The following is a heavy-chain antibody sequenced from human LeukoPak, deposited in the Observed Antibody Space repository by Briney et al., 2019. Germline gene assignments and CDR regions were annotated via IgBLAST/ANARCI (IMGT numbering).Heavy chain of an antibody. CDR2: IRYDGNNK. CDR1: GFTFSSFG. D-gene: IGHD6-13*01. Sequence: GGSLRLSCAASGFTFSSFGMHWVRQAPGKGLEWVTFIRYDGNNKHYVDSVNGRFTISRDNSKNTLYLQMNSLRAEDTAVYYCARDPSSSWYLSNWFDPWGQGTLVTVSS. V-gene: IGHV3-30*02. CDR3: ARDPSSSWYLSNWFDP. J-gene: IGHJ5*02.